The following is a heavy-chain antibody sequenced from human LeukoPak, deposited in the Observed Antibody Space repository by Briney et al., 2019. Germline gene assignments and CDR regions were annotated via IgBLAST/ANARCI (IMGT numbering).Heavy chain of an antibody. J-gene: IGHJ2*01. D-gene: IGHD6-19*01. CDR2: INHSGST. Sequence: SETLSLTCAVYGGSFSGYYWSWIRQPPGKGLEWIGEINHSGSTNYNPSLKSRVTISVDTSKNQFSLKLSSVTAADTAVYYCAKTVAGYWYFDLWGRGTLVTVSS. CDR1: GGSFSGYY. V-gene: IGHV4-34*01. CDR3: AKTVAGYWYFDL.